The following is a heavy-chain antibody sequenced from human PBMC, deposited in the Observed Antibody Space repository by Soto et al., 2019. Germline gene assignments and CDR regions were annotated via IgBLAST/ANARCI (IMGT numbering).Heavy chain of an antibody. J-gene: IGHJ3*02. D-gene: IGHD3-3*01. CDR1: GFSLSTSGVG. Sequence: QITLKESGPTLVKPTQTLTLTCTFSGFSLSTSGVGVGWIRQPPGKALEWLALIYWNDDRRYSPSLKSRLTITKDSSKNLVVLTMTNMDPVDTATYYCAHRRSTIFGGPIRTLDAFDIRGQGTIVTV. V-gene: IGHV2-5*01. CDR3: AHRRSTIFGGPIRTLDAFDI. CDR2: IYWNDDR.